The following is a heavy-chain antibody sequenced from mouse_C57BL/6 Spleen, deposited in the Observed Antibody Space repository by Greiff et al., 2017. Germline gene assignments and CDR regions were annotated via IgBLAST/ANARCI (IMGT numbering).Heavy chain of an antibody. J-gene: IGHJ2*01. Sequence: EVQLQQSGAELVRPGASVKLSCTASGFNIKDYYMHWVKQRPEQGLEWRGRIDPEDGDTEYAPKFQGKATMTADTSSNTAYLQLSSLTSEDTAVYYCTGCGLLRSFDYWGQGTTLTVSS. CDR2: IDPEDGDT. V-gene: IGHV14-1*01. CDR3: TGCGLLRSFDY. D-gene: IGHD1-1*01. CDR1: GFNIKDYY.